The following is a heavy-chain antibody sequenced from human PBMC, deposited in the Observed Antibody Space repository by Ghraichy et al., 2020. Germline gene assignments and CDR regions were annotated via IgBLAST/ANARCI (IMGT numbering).Heavy chain of an antibody. D-gene: IGHD5-24*01. Sequence: SETLSLTCTVSGGSISSYYWSWIRQPPGKGLEWIGYIYYSGSTNYNPSLKSRVTISVDTSKNQFSLKLSSVTAADTAVYYCARGRWLQDGMDVWGQGTTVTVSS. CDR2: IYYSGST. V-gene: IGHV4-59*01. CDR1: GGSISSYY. J-gene: IGHJ6*02. CDR3: ARGRWLQDGMDV.